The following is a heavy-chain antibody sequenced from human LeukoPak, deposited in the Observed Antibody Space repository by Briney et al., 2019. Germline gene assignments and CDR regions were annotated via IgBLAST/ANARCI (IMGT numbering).Heavy chain of an antibody. CDR1: GFTFSSYG. Sequence: PGGSLRLSCAASGFTFSSYGMSWVRQAPGKGLEWVAVISYDGSNKYYADSVKGRFTISRDNSKNTLYLQMNSLRAEDTAVYYCAKPGGTTAHSITSLDYWGQGTLVTVSS. V-gene: IGHV3-30*18. J-gene: IGHJ4*02. D-gene: IGHD4-11*01. CDR2: ISYDGSNK. CDR3: AKPGGTTAHSITSLDY.